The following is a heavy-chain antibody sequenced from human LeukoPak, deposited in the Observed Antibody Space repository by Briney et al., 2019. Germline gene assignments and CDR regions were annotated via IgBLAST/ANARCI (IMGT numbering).Heavy chain of an antibody. D-gene: IGHD4-17*01. CDR2: ISYDGSNK. CDR1: GFTFSSYG. J-gene: IGHJ4*02. Sequence: GGSLRLSCAASGFTFSSYGMHWVRQAPGKGLEWVAVISYDGSNKYYADSVKGRFTISRDNSKNTLYLQMNSLRAEGTAVYYCASYYGDFPFDYWGQGTLVTVSS. CDR3: ASYYGDFPFDY. V-gene: IGHV3-30*03.